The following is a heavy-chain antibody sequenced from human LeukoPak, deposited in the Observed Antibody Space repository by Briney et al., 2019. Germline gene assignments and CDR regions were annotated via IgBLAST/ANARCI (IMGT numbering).Heavy chain of an antibody. J-gene: IGHJ4*02. CDR2: ISYDGSNK. CDR1: GFTFSSYG. CDR3: AKDAPPRYYYDSSGYYSHYFDY. Sequence: PGRSLRLSCAASGFTFSSYGMHWVRQAPGKGLEWVAVISYDGSNKHYADSVKGRFTISRDNSKNTLYLQMNSLRAEDTAVYYCAKDAPPRYYYDSSGYYSHYFDYWGQGTLVTVSS. D-gene: IGHD3-22*01. V-gene: IGHV3-30*18.